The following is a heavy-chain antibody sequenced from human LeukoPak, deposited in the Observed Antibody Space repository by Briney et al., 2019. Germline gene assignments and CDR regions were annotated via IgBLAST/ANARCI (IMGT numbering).Heavy chain of an antibody. CDR1: GFTFDDYA. CDR3: ARDGILGSHDC. V-gene: IGHV3-9*01. CDR2: ISWNSGSI. D-gene: IGHD3-3*02. Sequence: GGSLRLSCAASGFTFDDYAMHWVRQAPGKGLEWVSGISWNSGSIGYADSVKGRFTISRDNAKNTLSLQMNSLRAEDTAMYYCARDGILGSHDCWGQGTLVTVSS. J-gene: IGHJ4*02.